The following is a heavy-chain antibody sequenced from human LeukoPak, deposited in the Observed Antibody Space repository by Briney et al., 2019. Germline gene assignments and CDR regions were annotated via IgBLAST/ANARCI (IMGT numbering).Heavy chain of an antibody. CDR1: GFTFSSYD. CDR3: ARDHVINQAPPGF. CDR2: IRYDGSNK. V-gene: IGHV3-30*02. Sequence: GGSLRLSCAASGFTFSSYDMNWVRQAPGKGLEWVAFIRYDGSNKYYADSVKGRFTISRDNSKNTLYLQMNSLRAEDTAVYYCARDHVINQAPPGFWGQGTLVTVSS. J-gene: IGHJ4*02. D-gene: IGHD3-10*01.